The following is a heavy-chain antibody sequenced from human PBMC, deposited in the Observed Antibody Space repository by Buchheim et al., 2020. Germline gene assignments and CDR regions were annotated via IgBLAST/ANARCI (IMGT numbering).Heavy chain of an antibody. V-gene: IGHV3-48*03. Sequence: EVQLVESGGGLVQPGGSLRLSCAASGFTFSSYEMNWVRQAPGKGLEWVSYISSSGSTIYYADSVKGRFTISRDDAKNSLYLQMNSLRAEDTAVYYCARDPRYCSGGSCYPDYWGQGTL. J-gene: IGHJ4*02. CDR1: GFTFSSYE. D-gene: IGHD2-15*01. CDR3: ARDPRYCSGGSCYPDY. CDR2: ISSSGSTI.